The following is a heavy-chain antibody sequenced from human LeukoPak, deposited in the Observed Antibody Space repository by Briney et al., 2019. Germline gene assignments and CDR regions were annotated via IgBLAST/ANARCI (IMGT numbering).Heavy chain of an antibody. CDR1: GGSFSGYY. J-gene: IGHJ4*02. CDR2: INHSGST. D-gene: IGHD3-10*01. V-gene: IGHV4-34*01. CDR3: ASPGRYYGSGSYLY. Sequence: PSETLSLTCAVYGGSFSGYYWSWIRQPPGKGLEWIGEINHSGSTNYNPSLKSRVTISVDTSKNQFSLKLSSVTAADTAVYYCASPGRYYGSGSYLYWGQGILVTVSS.